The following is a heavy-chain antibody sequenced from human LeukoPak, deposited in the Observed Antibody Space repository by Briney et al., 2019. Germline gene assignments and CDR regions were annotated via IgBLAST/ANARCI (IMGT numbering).Heavy chain of an antibody. CDR3: ARTYYDLWSGYLDY. CDR1: GGSISSGDYY. J-gene: IGHJ4*02. Sequence: SETLSLTCTVSGGSISSGDYYWSWIRQPPGKGLEWIGYIYYSGSTYYNPSLKSRVTISVDTSKNQFSLKLSSVTAADTAVYYCARTYYDLWSGYLDYWGQGTLVTVSS. CDR2: IYYSGST. D-gene: IGHD3-3*01. V-gene: IGHV4-30-4*08.